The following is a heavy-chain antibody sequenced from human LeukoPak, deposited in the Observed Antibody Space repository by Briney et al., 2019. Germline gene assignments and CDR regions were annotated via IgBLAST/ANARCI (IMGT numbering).Heavy chain of an antibody. CDR1: GYTFTSYG. J-gene: IGHJ4*02. V-gene: IGHV1-18*01. CDR3: ARPREGGSYYAYDY. Sequence: ASVKVSCKASGYTFTSYGISWARQAPGQGLEWMGWISAYNGNTNYARKLQGRVTMTTDTSTSTAYMELRSLRSDDTAVYYCARPREGGSYYAYDYWGQGTLVTVSS. CDR2: ISAYNGNT. D-gene: IGHD1-26*01.